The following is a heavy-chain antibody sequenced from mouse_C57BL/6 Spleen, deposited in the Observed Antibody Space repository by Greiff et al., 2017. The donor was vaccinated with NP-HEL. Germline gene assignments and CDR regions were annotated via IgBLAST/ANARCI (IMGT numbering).Heavy chain of an antibody. CDR2: IDPETGGT. Sequence: QVQLQQSGAELVRPGASVTLSCKASGYTFTDYEMHWVKQTPVHGLEWIGAIDPETGGTAYNQKFKGKAILTADKSSSTAYMELRSLTSEDSAVYYCTFYYDYGVGFAYWGQGTLVTVSA. CDR3: TFYYDYGVGFAY. D-gene: IGHD2-4*01. CDR1: GYTFTDYE. J-gene: IGHJ3*01. V-gene: IGHV1-15*01.